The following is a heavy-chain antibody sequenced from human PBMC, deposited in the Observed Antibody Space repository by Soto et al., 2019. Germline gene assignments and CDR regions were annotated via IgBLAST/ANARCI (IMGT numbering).Heavy chain of an antibody. Sequence: ASVKVSCKASGYTFTSYGISWVRQAPGQGLEWMGWISAHNGNTNYAQKLQGRVTMTTDTSTSTAYMELRSLRSDDTAVYYCARGGAVAGIFYYYYMDVWGKGTTVTVSS. J-gene: IGHJ6*03. CDR3: ARGGAVAGIFYYYYMDV. CDR1: GYTFTSYG. CDR2: ISAHNGNT. V-gene: IGHV1-18*01. D-gene: IGHD6-19*01.